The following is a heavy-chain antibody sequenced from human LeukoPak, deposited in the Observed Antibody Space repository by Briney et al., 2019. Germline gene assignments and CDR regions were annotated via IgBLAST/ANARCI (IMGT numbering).Heavy chain of an antibody. J-gene: IGHJ4*02. Sequence: GGSLRLSCAASGFTFSDYYMSWIRQAPGKGLEWVSYISSSSSYTNYADSVKGRFTISRDNAKNSLYLQMNSLRAEDTAVYYCARDGLGYYGSGKLIDYWGQGTLVTVSS. CDR1: GFTFSDYY. CDR2: ISSSSSYT. V-gene: IGHV3-11*06. D-gene: IGHD3-10*01. CDR3: ARDGLGYYGSGKLIDY.